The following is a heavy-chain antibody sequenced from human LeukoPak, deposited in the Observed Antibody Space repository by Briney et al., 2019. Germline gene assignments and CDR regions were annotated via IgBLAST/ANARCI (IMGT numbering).Heavy chain of an antibody. D-gene: IGHD3-10*01. CDR3: ARDVKRGVRGVIMDY. CDR1: GFTFTSHW. CDR2: MNQAGSEK. Sequence: GGSLRLSCAASGFTFTSHWMTWVRQAPGRGLEWVANMNQAGSEKYYVDSVKGRFTISRDNAKNSLYLQMNSLRAEDTAVYYCARDVKRGVRGVIMDYWGQGTLVTVSS. J-gene: IGHJ4*02. V-gene: IGHV3-7*01.